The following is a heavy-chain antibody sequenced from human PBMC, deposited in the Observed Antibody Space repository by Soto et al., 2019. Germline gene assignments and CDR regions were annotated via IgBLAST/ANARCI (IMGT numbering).Heavy chain of an antibody. D-gene: IGHD3-22*01. J-gene: IGHJ4*02. Sequence: LGESLKISCKGSGYIFTSYWIGWVRQMPGKGLEWMGIIYPGDSDTRYSPSFRGQVTISADKSISTAYLQWSSLKASDTAMYYCARGYYYDSSGYPDYWGQGTLVTVSS. CDR2: IYPGDSDT. CDR3: ARGYYYDSSGYPDY. CDR1: GYIFTSYW. V-gene: IGHV5-51*01.